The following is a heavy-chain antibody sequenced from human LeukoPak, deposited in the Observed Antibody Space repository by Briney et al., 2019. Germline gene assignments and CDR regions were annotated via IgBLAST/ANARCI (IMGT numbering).Heavy chain of an antibody. D-gene: IGHD6-13*01. CDR1: GGSISSYY. J-gene: IGHJ4*02. CDR3: ARLHSSSWDYYFDY. Sequence: SETLSLTCTVSGGSISSYYWSWIRQPPGKGLEWIGYIYYSGSTNYNPSLKSRVTISVDTSKNQFSLKLSSVTAADTAVYYCARLHSSSWDYYFDYWGQGTLVTVSS. CDR2: IYYSGST. V-gene: IGHV4-59*08.